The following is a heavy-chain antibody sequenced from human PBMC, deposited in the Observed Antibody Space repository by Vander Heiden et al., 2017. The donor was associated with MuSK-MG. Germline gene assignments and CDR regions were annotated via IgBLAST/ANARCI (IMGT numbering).Heavy chain of an antibody. CDR3: ARGGVVPPAVSNWFDP. V-gene: IGHV1-18*01. CDR2: ISPYNGNT. Sequence: QVQLVQSGAEVKKPGASLKVSCKASGYSFTNYGISWVRQPPGQGLEWMGWISPYNGNTNYAPKLQGRVTMTTDTSTSTAYMELRSLRSDDTAVYYCARGGVVPPAVSNWFDPWGQGTLVTVSS. J-gene: IGHJ5*02. CDR1: GYSFTNYG. D-gene: IGHD2-2*01.